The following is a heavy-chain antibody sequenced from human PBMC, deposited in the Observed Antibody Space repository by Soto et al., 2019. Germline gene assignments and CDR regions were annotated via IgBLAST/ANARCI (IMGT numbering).Heavy chain of an antibody. J-gene: IGHJ6*02. CDR1: GYSFTSYW. CDR2: IYPGDSET. Sequence: EVQLVQSGAEVKKPGESLKISCKGSGYSFTSYWIVWARQMPGKGLEWMGYIYPGDSETRYSPSLQGQVTMSADKSTXTAYLQWSSLKASDTAMYYCARRSYCDGDCTRRPYDYYGMDVWGQGTTVTVSS. CDR3: ARRSYCDGDCTRRPYDYYGMDV. V-gene: IGHV5-51*01. D-gene: IGHD2-21*02.